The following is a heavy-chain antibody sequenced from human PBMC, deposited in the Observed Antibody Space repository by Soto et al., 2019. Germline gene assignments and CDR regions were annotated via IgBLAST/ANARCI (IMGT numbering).Heavy chain of an antibody. J-gene: IGHJ4*02. V-gene: IGHV1-2*04. CDR2: INPNSGGT. CDR1: GYTFTGYY. Sequence: ASVKVSCKASGYTFTGYYMHWVRQAPGQGLEWMGWINPNSGGTNYAQKFQGWVTMTRDTSISTAYMELSRLRSDDTAVYYCARVARWGHRRYYFDYWGQGTLVTVSS. CDR3: ARVARWGHRRYYFDY. D-gene: IGHD7-27*01.